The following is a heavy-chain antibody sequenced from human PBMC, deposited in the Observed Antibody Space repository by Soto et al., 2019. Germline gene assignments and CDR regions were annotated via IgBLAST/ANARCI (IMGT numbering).Heavy chain of an antibody. CDR2: ISGSARST. D-gene: IGHD3-9*01. J-gene: IGHJ1*01. V-gene: IGHV3-23*01. CDR3: AKDVHYDIVTGIEYFHH. CDR1: GFTFSSYA. Sequence: EVQLLESGGGLVQPGGSLRLSCAASGFTFSSYAMSWVRRAPGKGLEWVSAISGSARSTKYADSVKGRFTISRDNSKNTLFLQMSSLRAEDTAVYYCAKDVHYDIVTGIEYFHHWAQGTLVTFSS.